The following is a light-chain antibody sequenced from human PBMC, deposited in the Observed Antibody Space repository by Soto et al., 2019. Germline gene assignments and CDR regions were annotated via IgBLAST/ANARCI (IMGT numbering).Light chain of an antibody. CDR1: SSDIGSYNH. J-gene: IGLJ1*01. V-gene: IGLV2-14*03. CDR3: ISYTDRQSYL. Sequence: QSALTQPASVSGSPGQSITISCSGTSSDIGSYNHVAWYQQFPDKSPKLMIYAVSDRPSGVSDRFSGSKSGITASLTISGLQTEDEADYYCISYTDRQSYLFGTGTKLTVL. CDR2: AVS.